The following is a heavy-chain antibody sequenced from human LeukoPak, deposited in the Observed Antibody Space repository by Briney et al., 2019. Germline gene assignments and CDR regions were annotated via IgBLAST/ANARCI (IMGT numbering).Heavy chain of an antibody. Sequence: PGGSLRLSCAASGFTFSDHYMDWVRQAPGKGLEWVGRTRNKANSYTTEYAASVKGRFTISRDDSKNSLYLQMNSLRAEDTAVYYCANQYGSGSYYTPTLYWGQGTLVTVSS. D-gene: IGHD3-10*01. CDR2: TRNKANSYTT. V-gene: IGHV3-72*01. CDR3: ANQYGSGSYYTPTLY. CDR1: GFTFSDHY. J-gene: IGHJ4*02.